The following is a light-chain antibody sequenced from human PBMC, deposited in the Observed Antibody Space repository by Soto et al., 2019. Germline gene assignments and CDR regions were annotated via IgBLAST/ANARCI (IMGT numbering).Light chain of an antibody. V-gene: IGKV1-5*03. CDR3: QQYNSYWT. CDR1: QSTSSW. CDR2: KAS. J-gene: IGKJ1*01. Sequence: DIQMTQSPSTLSASVGDRVTITCRASQSTSSWLAWYQQKPGKAPKLLTYKASSLESGVPSRFSGSGSGTKFTLTISSLQPDDFATYYCQQYNSYWTFGQGTKVDIK.